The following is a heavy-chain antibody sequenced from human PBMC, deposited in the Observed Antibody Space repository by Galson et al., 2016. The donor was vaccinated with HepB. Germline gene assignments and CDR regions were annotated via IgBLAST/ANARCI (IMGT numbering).Heavy chain of an antibody. D-gene: IGHD1-1*01. CDR3: ARDRDRSNWDFDF. CDR2: IWSDGSNR. CDR1: GFTFSRSG. Sequence: SLRLSCAVSGFTFSRSGMHWVRQAPGKGLEWVAVIWSDGSNRYYADSVQGRFTISRDNAKNSLYLQMNSLRAEDTAVYYCARDRDRSNWDFDFWGQGTLVTVSS. J-gene: IGHJ4*02. V-gene: IGHV3-33*01.